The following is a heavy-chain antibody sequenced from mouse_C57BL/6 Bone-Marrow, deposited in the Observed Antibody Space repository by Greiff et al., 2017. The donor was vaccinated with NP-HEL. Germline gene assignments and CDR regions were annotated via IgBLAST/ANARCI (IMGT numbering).Heavy chain of an antibody. Sequence: VQLQQSGAELARPGASVKLSCKASGYTFTSYGISWVKQRTGQGLEWIGEIYPSSGNTYYNEKFKGKATLTADKSSSTAYMELRSLTSEDSAVYFCASPYHYYAMDYWGQGTSVTVSS. J-gene: IGHJ4*01. CDR2: IYPSSGNT. V-gene: IGHV1-81*01. CDR1: GYTFTSYG. CDR3: ASPYHYYAMDY.